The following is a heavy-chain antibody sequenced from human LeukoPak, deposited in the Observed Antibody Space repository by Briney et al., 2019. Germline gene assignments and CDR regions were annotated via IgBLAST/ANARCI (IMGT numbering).Heavy chain of an antibody. D-gene: IGHD1-26*01. J-gene: IGHJ4*02. CDR2: ISTSGGDT. V-gene: IGHV3-23*01. CDR1: GFTFTDSA. CDR3: AKGGSYAPLDY. Sequence: GGSLRLSCAASGFTFTDSAMTWVRQAPGKGLEWVSAISTSGGDTIYTDSVKDRFTISRDNSKNTLYLQMNSLRAEDTAMYYCAKGGSYAPLDYWGQGTLVTVSS.